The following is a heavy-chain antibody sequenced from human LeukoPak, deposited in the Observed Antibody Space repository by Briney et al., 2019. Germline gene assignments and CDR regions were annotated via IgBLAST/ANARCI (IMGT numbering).Heavy chain of an antibody. D-gene: IGHD5-18*01. J-gene: IGHJ3*02. CDR2: ISYDGSNK. Sequence: GGSLRLSCAASGFTFSSYAMHWVRQAPGKGLEWVAVISYDGSNKYYADSVKGRFTISRDNSKNTLYLQMNSLRAEDTAVYYCAKVRAFVDTAMVAFDIWGQGTMVTVSS. V-gene: IGHV3-30*04. CDR1: GFTFSSYA. CDR3: AKVRAFVDTAMVAFDI.